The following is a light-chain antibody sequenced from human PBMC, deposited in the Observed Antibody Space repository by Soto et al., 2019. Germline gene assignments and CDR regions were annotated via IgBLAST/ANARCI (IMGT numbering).Light chain of an antibody. CDR1: QSVSSSY. Sequence: EIVLTQSPGTLSLSPGERATLSCRASQSVSSSYLAWYQQKPGQAPRLLIYGASSRATGIPDRFSGSGSGKDFTLTISRLEPEDFAVYYCQQYGSPPWTFGQGTKVEIK. V-gene: IGKV3-20*01. CDR3: QQYGSPPWT. CDR2: GAS. J-gene: IGKJ1*01.